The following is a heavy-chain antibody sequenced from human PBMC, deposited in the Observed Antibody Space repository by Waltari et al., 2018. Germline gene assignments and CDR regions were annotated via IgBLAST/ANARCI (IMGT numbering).Heavy chain of an antibody. D-gene: IGHD6-13*01. CDR3: ARGEQLASSFVY. CDR1: GGTLRSYA. V-gene: IGHV1-69*15. CDR2: IIPIFGTA. J-gene: IGHJ4*02. Sequence: QVQLVQSGAEVKKPGSPLKVSCKASGGTLRSYATSGVRQAPGQGLEWMGRIIPIFGTANYAQKFQGRVTITADESTSTAYMELSSLRSEDTAVYYCARGEQLASSFVYWGQGTLVTVSS.